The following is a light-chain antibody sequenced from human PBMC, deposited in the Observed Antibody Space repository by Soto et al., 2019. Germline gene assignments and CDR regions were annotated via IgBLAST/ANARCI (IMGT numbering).Light chain of an antibody. CDR3: SSYAGSNTYV. CDR1: SSDVGDYNY. Sequence: QSVLTQPPFASGSPGQSVTISCTGTSSDVGDYNYVSWYQQHPGKAPKLMIYEVFKRPSGVPDRFSGSKSGNTASLTVSGLQAEDEADYYCSSYAGSNTYVFGPGTKVTVL. V-gene: IGLV2-8*01. J-gene: IGLJ1*01. CDR2: EVF.